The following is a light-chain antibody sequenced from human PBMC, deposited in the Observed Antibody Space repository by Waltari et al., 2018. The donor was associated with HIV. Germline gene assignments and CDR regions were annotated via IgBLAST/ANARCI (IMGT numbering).Light chain of an antibody. Sequence: QSVLTQTPSMSRPPGQRVFISCSGSRSNIGNNFVSWFQQVSGRAPKLIIYISDQRPSGVPDLFSAAKSGSSASLAITGLQSDDEAVYFCASRDDNLSHWVFGGGTKLTV. CDR2: ISD. V-gene: IGLV1-47*02. CDR1: RSNIGNNF. J-gene: IGLJ3*02. CDR3: ASRDDNLSHWV.